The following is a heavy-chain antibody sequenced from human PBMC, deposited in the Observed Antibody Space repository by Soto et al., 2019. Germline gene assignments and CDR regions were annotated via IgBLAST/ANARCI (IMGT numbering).Heavy chain of an antibody. CDR2: IYYSGST. J-gene: IGHJ4*02. CDR1: GGSVSSGSYD. V-gene: IGHV4-61*01. CDR3: ARDDGY. Sequence: SETLSPTCTDYGGSVSSGSYDWSLIRQPAVKGLEWIGYIYYSGSTNYNPSHKCRVPISVDTSKNQFSLKPSSVTAADTAVYYCARDDGYWGQGTLVTVSS.